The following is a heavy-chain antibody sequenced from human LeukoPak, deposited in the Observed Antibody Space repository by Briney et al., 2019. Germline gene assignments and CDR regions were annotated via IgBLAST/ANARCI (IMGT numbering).Heavy chain of an antibody. D-gene: IGHD3-22*01. CDR2: IYYSGST. J-gene: IGHJ3*02. CDR3: ARGYYYDSSGFDAFDI. Sequence: PSETLSLTCTVSGGSISSSSYYWGWIRQPPGKGLEWIGSIYYSGSTYYNPSLKSRVTISVDTSKNQFSLKLSSVTAADTAVYYCARGYYYDSSGFDAFDIWGQGTMVTVSS. CDR1: GGSISSSSYY. V-gene: IGHV4-39*07.